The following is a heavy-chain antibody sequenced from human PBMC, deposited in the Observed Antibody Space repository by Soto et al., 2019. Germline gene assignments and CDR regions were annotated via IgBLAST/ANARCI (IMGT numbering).Heavy chain of an antibody. V-gene: IGHV4-39*01. CDR2: FYFSGST. CDR1: GGSISSDNFY. J-gene: IGHJ4*02. Sequence: PSETLSLTCTVSGGSISSDNFYWVWIRQPPGKGLEWIGNFYFSGSTYYNPSLKSRVTISVDTSKNQFSLKLTSVTAADTAVYYCARHLRWLQLRHFDYWGQGTLVTVSS. CDR3: ARHLRWLQLRHFDY. D-gene: IGHD5-12*01.